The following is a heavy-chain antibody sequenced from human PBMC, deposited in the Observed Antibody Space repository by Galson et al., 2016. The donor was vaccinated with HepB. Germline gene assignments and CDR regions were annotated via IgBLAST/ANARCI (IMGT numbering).Heavy chain of an antibody. J-gene: IGHJ4*02. CDR3: ARDYYGGNSVVCAY. CDR1: GFTFSSYA. D-gene: IGHD4-23*01. Sequence: SLRLSCAASGFTFSSYAMYWVRQAPGKGLEWVAVISSDGSNKYYADSLKGRLTITRDTSKNTLYLQINSLRAEDTAVYYCARDYYGGNSVVCAYWGQGTLVTVSS. CDR2: ISSDGSNK. V-gene: IGHV3-30-3*01.